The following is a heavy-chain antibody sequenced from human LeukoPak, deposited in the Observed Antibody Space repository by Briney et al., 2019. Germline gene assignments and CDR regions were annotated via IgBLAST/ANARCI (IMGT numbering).Heavy chain of an antibody. V-gene: IGHV3-7*01. Sequence: GGSLRLSCAASGFTFDSSWMSWVRQAPGKGLEWAANINNEGGDIYYVDSVKGRFTISRDNAKGSLYLQMNSLRDDDTGVYYCATYANWVAGDVWGEGTTVTVSS. CDR1: GFTFDSSW. CDR3: ATYANWVAGDV. D-gene: IGHD1-1*01. J-gene: IGHJ6*04. CDR2: INNEGGDI.